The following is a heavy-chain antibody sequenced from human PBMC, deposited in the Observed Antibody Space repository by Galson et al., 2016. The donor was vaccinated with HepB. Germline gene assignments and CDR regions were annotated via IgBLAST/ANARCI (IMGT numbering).Heavy chain of an antibody. CDR2: FYYSGST. D-gene: IGHD4-23*01. Sequence: SETLSLTCTVSGGSISGSTYYWGWIRQPPGKGLEWIGTFYYSGSTYYNSSLKSRVTIPVDTTNNLLSLRLTSVTAADTAVYYCATRVHGGASYESHAFDIWGQGTMVTVSS. CDR3: ATRVHGGASYESHAFDI. V-gene: IGHV4-39*01. CDR1: GGSISGSTYY. J-gene: IGHJ3*02.